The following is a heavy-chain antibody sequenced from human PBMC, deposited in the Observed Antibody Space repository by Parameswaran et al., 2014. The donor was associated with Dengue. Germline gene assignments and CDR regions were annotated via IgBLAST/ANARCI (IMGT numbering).Heavy chain of an antibody. CDR2: INTYTGNP. J-gene: IGHJ5*02. Sequence: WVRQAPGQGLEWMGWINTYTGNPTYAQGFTGRFVFSLDTSVSTAYLQISSLKAEDTAVYYCARGLWFGEFTPQYNWFDPWGQGTLVTVSS. D-gene: IGHD3-10*01. V-gene: IGHV7-4-1*02. CDR3: ARGLWFGEFTPQYNWFDP.